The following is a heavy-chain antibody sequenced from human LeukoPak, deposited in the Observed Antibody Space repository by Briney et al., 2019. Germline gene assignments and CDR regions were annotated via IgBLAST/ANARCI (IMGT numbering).Heavy chain of an antibody. J-gene: IGHJ4*02. D-gene: IGHD3-3*01. CDR2: ISSSSSTI. CDR3: ARDLYYDFWSGFDY. CDR1: GFSFTYST. V-gene: IGHV3-48*01. Sequence: PGGSLRLSCAASGFSFTYSTMNWVRQAPGKGLEWVSYISSSSSTIYYADSVKGRFTISRDNAKNSLYLQMNSLRAEDTAVYYCARDLYYDFWSGFDYWGQGTLVTVSS.